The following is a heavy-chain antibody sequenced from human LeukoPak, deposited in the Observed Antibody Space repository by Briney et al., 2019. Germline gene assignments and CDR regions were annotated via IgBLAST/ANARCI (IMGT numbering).Heavy chain of an antibody. Sequence: SETLSLTCTVSRGSISSSSYYWGWIRQPPGKGLEWIGTVYYTGSTYYNPSLKSRVTISVDTSKNQFSLKLSSVTAADTAVYYCARRSTIFGVVTVAAGMDVRGQGTTVTVSS. CDR1: RGSISSSSYY. CDR2: VYYTGST. CDR3: ARRSTIFGVVTVAAGMDV. V-gene: IGHV4-39*01. J-gene: IGHJ6*02. D-gene: IGHD3-3*01.